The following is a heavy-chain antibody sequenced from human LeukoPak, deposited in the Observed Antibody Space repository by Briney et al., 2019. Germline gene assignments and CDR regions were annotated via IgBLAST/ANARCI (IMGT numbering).Heavy chain of an antibody. CDR1: GGSFSGYY. D-gene: IGHD2-2*01. Sequence: SETLSLTCAVYGGSFSGYYWSWIRQPPGKRPEGIGEINHSGSTNYNPSLKSRVTISVDTSKNQFSLKLSSVTAADTAVYYCARRAVVPAATQQFDPWGQGTLVTVSS. J-gene: IGHJ5*02. CDR3: ARRAVVPAATQQFDP. CDR2: INHSGST. V-gene: IGHV4-34*01.